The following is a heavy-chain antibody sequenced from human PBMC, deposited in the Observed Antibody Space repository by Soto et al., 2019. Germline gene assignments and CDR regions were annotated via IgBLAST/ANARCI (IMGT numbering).Heavy chain of an antibody. Sequence: SETLSPTCSAPGGSITSSRHFWGWVRQPPGKGLEWIGTIYFTGNTYYTPSLKSRLTMSIDKSKNEFSLRLNSVTAADTAVYYCAGQTFTIAAASYGRSNWFDPWGPGTLVT. CDR2: IYFTGNT. J-gene: IGHJ5*02. CDR3: AGQTFTIAAASYGRSNWFDP. D-gene: IGHD6-25*01. V-gene: IGHV4-39*01. CDR1: GGSITSSRHF.